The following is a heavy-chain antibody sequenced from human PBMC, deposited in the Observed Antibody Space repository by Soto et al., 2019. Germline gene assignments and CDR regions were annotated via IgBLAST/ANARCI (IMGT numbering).Heavy chain of an antibody. J-gene: IGHJ6*02. V-gene: IGHV1-18*01. Sequence: GASVKVSCKASGYTFTSYGISWVRQAPGQGLEWIGWISAYNGNTNYAQKLQGRVTMTTDTSTSTAYMELRSLRSDDTAVYYCARDLGATIDYYYYGMDVWGQGTTVTVSS. CDR2: ISAYNGNT. D-gene: IGHD5-12*01. CDR1: GYTFTSYG. CDR3: ARDLGATIDYYYYGMDV.